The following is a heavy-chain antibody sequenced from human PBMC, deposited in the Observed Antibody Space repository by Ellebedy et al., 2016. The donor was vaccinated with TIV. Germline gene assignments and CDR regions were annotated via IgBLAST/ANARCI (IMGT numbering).Heavy chain of an antibody. CDR3: AKRGSYYYDNSGYYLDY. CDR2: ITASGGST. J-gene: IGHJ4*02. D-gene: IGHD3-22*01. CDR1: GFTFSNYA. Sequence: GGSLRLSXAASGFTFSNYAMTWVRQAPGKGLEWVSAITASGGSTYYADSVKGRFAISRDNSKYTLYLQMNSLRAEDTALYYCAKRGSYYYDNSGYYLDYWGQGTLVTVSS. V-gene: IGHV3-23*01.